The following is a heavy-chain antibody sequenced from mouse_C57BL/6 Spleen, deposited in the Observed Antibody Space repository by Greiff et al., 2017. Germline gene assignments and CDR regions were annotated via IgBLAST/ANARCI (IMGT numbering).Heavy chain of an antibody. CDR3: ARANWDRGYFDV. Sequence: VMLVESGAELARPGASVKMSCKASGYTFTSYTMHWVKQRPGQGLEWIGYINPSSGYTKYNQKFKDKATLTADKSSSTAYMQLSSLTSEDSAVYYCARANWDRGYFDVWGTGTTVTVSS. D-gene: IGHD4-1*01. CDR1: GYTFTSYT. CDR2: INPSSGYT. J-gene: IGHJ1*03. V-gene: IGHV1-4*01.